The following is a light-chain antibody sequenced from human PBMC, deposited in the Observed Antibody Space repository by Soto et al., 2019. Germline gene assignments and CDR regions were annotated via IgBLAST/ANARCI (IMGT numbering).Light chain of an antibody. Sequence: QAVVTQPPSASGTPGQRVTISCSGSTSNIGSNTVNWYQQLPGTAPRLLIYFNNQRPSGVPDRFSGSKSGTSASLAISGLQSEDEAEYYCSAWDDSLYGWVFGGGTKLTVL. CDR1: TSNIGSNT. CDR3: SAWDDSLYGWV. CDR2: FNN. V-gene: IGLV1-44*01. J-gene: IGLJ3*02.